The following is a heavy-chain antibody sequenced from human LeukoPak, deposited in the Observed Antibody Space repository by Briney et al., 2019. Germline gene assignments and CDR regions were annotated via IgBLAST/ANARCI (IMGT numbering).Heavy chain of an antibody. V-gene: IGHV3-23*01. CDR3: AKGRNGYDFFER. Sequence: GGSLRLSCAASGFTFSSSAMSWVRQAPGKGLEWVSGISGGSDTTYYADSVKGRFTISRDNSEHTLYLQMNSLRAEDTAVYYCAKGRNGYDFFERWGQGTLVTVSS. CDR1: GFTFSSSA. D-gene: IGHD1-1*01. J-gene: IGHJ4*02. CDR2: ISGGSDTT.